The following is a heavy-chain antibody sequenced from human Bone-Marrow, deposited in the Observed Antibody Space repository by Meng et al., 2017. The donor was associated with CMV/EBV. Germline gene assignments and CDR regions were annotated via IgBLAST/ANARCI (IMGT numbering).Heavy chain of an antibody. V-gene: IGHV3-19*01. CDR1: GFTFSNSD. CDR2: VSWNGSRT. Sequence: GESLKISCAASGFTFSNSDMNWVRQAPGKGLEWVSGVSWNGSRTHYADSVKGRFIISRDNSRNFLYQQMNSLRPEDTAVYYCARDRGVVVPAAIITGTTSLNGMDVWGQGTTVTVSS. J-gene: IGHJ6*02. CDR3: ARDRGVVVPAAIITGTTSLNGMDV. D-gene: IGHD2-2*01.